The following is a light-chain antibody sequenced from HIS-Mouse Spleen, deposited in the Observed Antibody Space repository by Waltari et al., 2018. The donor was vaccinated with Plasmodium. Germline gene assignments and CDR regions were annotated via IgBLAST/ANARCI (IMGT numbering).Light chain of an antibody. J-gene: IGKJ3*01. V-gene: IGKV3-15*01. CDR1: QSVISN. CDR3: QQYNNWSFT. CDR2: GAS. Sequence: EIVMTQSPATLSASPGERATLSCRASQSVISNLAWDQQKPGQAPRLLIYGASPRATGIPARFSGSGSGTEFTLTISSLQSEDFAVYYCQQYNNWSFTFGPGTKVDIK.